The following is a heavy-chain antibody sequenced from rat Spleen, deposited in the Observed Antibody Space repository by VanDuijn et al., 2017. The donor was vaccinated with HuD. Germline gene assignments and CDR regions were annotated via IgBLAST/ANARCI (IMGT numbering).Heavy chain of an antibody. CDR3: TRVKLGAGYYFDY. V-gene: IGHV5-31*01. CDR1: GFTFNNYW. J-gene: IGHJ2*01. Sequence: EVQLVESGGGLVQPGGSLKLSCVASGFTFNNYWMTWIRQAPGKGLEWVATITHIGATSYYPDSVKGRFTISREDGRSTLYLQMNSLRSEDTATYYCTRVKLGAGYYFDYWGQGVMVTVSS. CDR2: ITHIGATS. D-gene: IGHD5-1*01.